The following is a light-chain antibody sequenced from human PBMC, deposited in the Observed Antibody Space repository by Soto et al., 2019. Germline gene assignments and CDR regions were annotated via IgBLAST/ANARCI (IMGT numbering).Light chain of an antibody. Sequence: EIVMTQSPATLSVSPGERATLSCRASQSVRSNLAWYQQKPGQAPRLLIYGASTRANGIPARFSGSGSGTEFTITISSLQSEDFAVYYCQQSNNWPWTFGQGTKVEIK. CDR1: QSVRSN. CDR2: GAS. CDR3: QQSNNWPWT. J-gene: IGKJ1*01. V-gene: IGKV3-15*01.